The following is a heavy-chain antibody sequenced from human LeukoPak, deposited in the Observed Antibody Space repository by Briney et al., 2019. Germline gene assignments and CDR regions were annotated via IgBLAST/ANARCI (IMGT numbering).Heavy chain of an antibody. CDR3: VRDLTDPLAY. J-gene: IGHJ4*02. V-gene: IGHV3-74*01. D-gene: IGHD3-16*01. CDR2: INSDGSST. CDR1: GFTFSTYW. Sequence: GGSLRLSCAASGFTFSTYWMHWVRQAPGKGLMWVSYINSDGSSTTYADSVKGRFTISRDNAKNTLYLQMNSLRVEDTAVYYCVRDLTDPLAYWGQGTLVTVSS.